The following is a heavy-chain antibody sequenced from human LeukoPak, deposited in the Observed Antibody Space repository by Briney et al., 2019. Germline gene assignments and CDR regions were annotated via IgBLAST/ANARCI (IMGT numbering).Heavy chain of an antibody. J-gene: IGHJ6*03. V-gene: IGHV4-59*01. Sequence: SETLSLTCTVSGGATNNYYWTWIRQPPGKGLEWIGNIYNSGNTNYNPSLKSRVTISIDTSKNQFSLKVISVTAADTAVYYCARTTEGGYTYGYFYYYYMDVWGKGTTVTISS. CDR3: ARTTEGGYTYGYFYYYYMDV. CDR2: IYNSGNT. D-gene: IGHD5-18*01. CDR1: GGATNNYY.